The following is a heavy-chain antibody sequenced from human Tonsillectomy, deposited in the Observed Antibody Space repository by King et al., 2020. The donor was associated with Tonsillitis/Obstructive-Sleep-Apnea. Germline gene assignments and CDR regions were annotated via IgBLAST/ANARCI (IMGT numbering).Heavy chain of an antibody. V-gene: IGHV1-18*01. CDR2: INAYNGNT. J-gene: IGHJ5*02. D-gene: IGHD4-11*01. CDR3: ARDGMTTVTTTPGRQNWFDP. Sequence: QLVQSGAEVKKPGASVKVSCKASGDTFTSYGISWVRQAPGQGLEWMGWINAYNGNTNYAQKLQGRVTMTTDTSTSTAYMELRSLRSDDTAVYYCARDGMTTVTTTPGRQNWFDPWGQGTLVTVSS. CDR1: GDTFTSYG.